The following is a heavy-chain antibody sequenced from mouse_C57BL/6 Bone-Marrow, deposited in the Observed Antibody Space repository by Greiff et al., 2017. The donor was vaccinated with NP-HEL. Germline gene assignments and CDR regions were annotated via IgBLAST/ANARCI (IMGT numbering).Heavy chain of an antibody. CDR3: ARVGITTVVATDYFDY. D-gene: IGHD1-1*01. V-gene: IGHV3-6*01. Sequence: EVKVEESGPGLVKPSQSLSLTCSVTGYSITSGYYWNWIRQFPGNKLEWMGYISYDGSNNYNPSLKNRISITRDTSKNQFFLKLNSVTTEDTATYYCARVGITTVVATDYFDYWGQGTTLTVSS. CDR1: GYSITSGYY. J-gene: IGHJ2*01. CDR2: ISYDGSN.